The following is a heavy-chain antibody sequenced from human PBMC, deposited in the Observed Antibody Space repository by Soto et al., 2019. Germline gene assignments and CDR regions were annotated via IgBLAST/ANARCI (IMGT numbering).Heavy chain of an antibody. CDR3: GYYYGSGSWGLDP. CDR1: GYTFTSYG. D-gene: IGHD3-10*01. CDR2: ISAYNGNT. V-gene: IGHV1-18*04. Sequence: SVKVSCKASGYTFTSYGISWVRQAPGQGLEWMGWISAYNGNTNYAQKLQGRVTMTTDTSTRTAYMELRSLRSDDTAVYYCGYYYGSGSWGLDPWGQRTPVTVSS. J-gene: IGHJ5*02.